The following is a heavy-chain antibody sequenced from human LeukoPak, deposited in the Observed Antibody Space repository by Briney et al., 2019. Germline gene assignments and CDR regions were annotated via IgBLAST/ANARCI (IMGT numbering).Heavy chain of an antibody. CDR3: ARDVFFRAHNWFDP. CDR1: GGSFSGYY. V-gene: IGHV4-34*01. D-gene: IGHD3-16*01. J-gene: IGHJ5*02. Sequence: SETLSLTCAVYGGSFSGYYWSWIRQPPGKGLEWIGEINHSGSTNYNPSLKSRVTMSLDTSRNQISLKLTSVTATDTAVYYCARDVFFRAHNWFDPWGQGTLVTVSS. CDR2: INHSGST.